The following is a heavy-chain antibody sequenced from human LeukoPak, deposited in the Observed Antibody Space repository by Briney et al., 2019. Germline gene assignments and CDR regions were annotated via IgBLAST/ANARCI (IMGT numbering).Heavy chain of an antibody. V-gene: IGHV3-21*01. CDR2: ISSSSSYI. D-gene: IGHD3-10*01. CDR1: GFTFSSYS. Sequence: GGSLRLSCAASGFTFSSYSMNWVRQAPGKGLEWVSSISSSSSYIYYADSVKGRFTISRGNAKNSLYLQMNSLRAEDTAVYYCAREGWFGELSSFDYWGQGTLVTVSS. CDR3: AREGWFGELSSFDY. J-gene: IGHJ4*02.